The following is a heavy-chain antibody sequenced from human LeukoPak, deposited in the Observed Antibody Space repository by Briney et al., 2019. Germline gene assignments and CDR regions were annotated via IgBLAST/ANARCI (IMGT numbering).Heavy chain of an antibody. Sequence: GGSLRLSCGASGFTFSSYEMNWVRQAPGKRLEWVSLISSSSSYIFYADSVKGRFTISRDNAKKSLYLQMNSLRAEDTAVYYCARPLSGTTDFDYWGQGTLVTVSS. V-gene: IGHV3-21*01. CDR1: GFTFSSYE. D-gene: IGHD1-20*01. CDR2: ISSSSSYI. J-gene: IGHJ4*02. CDR3: ARPLSGTTDFDY.